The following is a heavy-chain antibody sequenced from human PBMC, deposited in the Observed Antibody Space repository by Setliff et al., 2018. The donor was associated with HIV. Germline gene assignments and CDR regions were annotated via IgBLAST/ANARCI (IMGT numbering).Heavy chain of an antibody. CDR2: ITSTGINI. V-gene: IGHV3-48*01. D-gene: IGHD3-10*01. CDR3: LGESSAAFDI. CDR1: GFTFSNYN. J-gene: IGHJ3*02. Sequence: GESLKISCAASGFTFSNYNMNWVRQAPGKGLEWISLITSTGINIYYTDSVKGRFTASRDNAWNSLYLQMDSLRVEDTAVYYCLGESSAAFDIWGQGTMVTVSS.